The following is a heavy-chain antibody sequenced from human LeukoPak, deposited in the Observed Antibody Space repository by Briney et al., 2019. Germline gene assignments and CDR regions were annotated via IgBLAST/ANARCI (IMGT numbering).Heavy chain of an antibody. V-gene: IGHV3-7*01. CDR2: INHNGNVN. J-gene: IGHJ4*02. CDR3: ARALTTLTYEGY. D-gene: IGHD1-1*01. CDR1: GFTFSSYW. Sequence: GGSLRLSCAASGFTFSSYWMNWARQAPGKGLEWVASINHNGNVNYYVDSVKGRFTISRDNAKNSLYLQMNSLRAEDTAVYYCARALTTLTYEGYWGQGTLVTVSS.